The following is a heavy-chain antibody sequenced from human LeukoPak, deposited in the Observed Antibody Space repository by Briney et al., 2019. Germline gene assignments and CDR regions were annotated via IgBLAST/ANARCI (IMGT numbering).Heavy chain of an antibody. Sequence: GGSLRLSCAASGFTFSSYSMNWVRQAPGKGLEWVSYISSSSSTIYYADSVKGRFTISRDNAKNSLYLQMNSLRAEDTAVYYCVRDPYYDGPSYGAFNFWGQGTIVTVSS. V-gene: IGHV3-48*04. CDR3: VRDPYYDGPSYGAFNF. J-gene: IGHJ3*01. CDR1: GFTFSSYS. CDR2: ISSSSSTI. D-gene: IGHD3-22*01.